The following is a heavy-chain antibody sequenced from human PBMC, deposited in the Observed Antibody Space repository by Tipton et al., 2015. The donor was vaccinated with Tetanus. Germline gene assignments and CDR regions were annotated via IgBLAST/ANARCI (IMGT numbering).Heavy chain of an antibody. D-gene: IGHD3-9*01. V-gene: IGHV3-9*01. CDR2: ISWNSGSI. J-gene: IGHJ4*02. CDR3: TTDSLYYDILTGYLRLPRPLDY. Sequence: SLRLSCAASGFTFDDYAMHWVRQAPGKGLEWVSGISWNSGSIGYADSVKGRFTISRDNAKNSLYLQMNSLKTEDTAVYYCTTDSLYYDILTGYLRLPRPLDYWGQGTLVTVSS. CDR1: GFTFDDYA.